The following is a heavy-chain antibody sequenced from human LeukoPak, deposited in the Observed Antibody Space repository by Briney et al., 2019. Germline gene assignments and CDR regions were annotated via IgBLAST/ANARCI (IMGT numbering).Heavy chain of an antibody. CDR2: FDPEDGGT. D-gene: IGHD1-14*01. CDR3: ATVRGNYYYYYMDV. V-gene: IGHV1-24*01. CDR1: GYTLTELS. J-gene: IGHJ6*03. Sequence: ASVKVSCKVSGYTLTELSMHWVRQAPGKGLEWMGGFDPEDGGTIYAQKFQGRVTMTEDTSTDTAYMELSSLRSEDTAVYYCATVRGNYYYYYMDVWGKGTTVTVSS.